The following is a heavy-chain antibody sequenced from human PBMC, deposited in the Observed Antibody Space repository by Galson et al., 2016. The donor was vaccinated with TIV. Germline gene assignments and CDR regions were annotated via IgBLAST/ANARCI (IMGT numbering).Heavy chain of an antibody. D-gene: IGHD5-18*01. CDR2: ISYDGSDK. CDR1: GFTFSSYG. J-gene: IGHJ6*02. CDR3: ARIHRSYGMDV. Sequence: SLRLSCAASGFTFSSYGMHWVRQAPGKGLEWVAIISYDGSDKDYTDSVKGRFTISRDKSKNTLYLQMDSLRVEDTATYYCARIHRSYGMDVWGQGTTVTVSS. V-gene: IGHV3-33*01.